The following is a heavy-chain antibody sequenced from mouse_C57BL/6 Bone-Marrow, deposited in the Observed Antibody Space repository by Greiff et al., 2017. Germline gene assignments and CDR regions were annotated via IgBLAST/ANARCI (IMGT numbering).Heavy chain of an antibody. CDR3: ARETVCSSYFDY. CDR1: GFTFSDYG. J-gene: IGHJ2*01. CDR2: ISSGSSTI. V-gene: IGHV5-17*01. Sequence: EVKLVESGGGLVKPGGSLKLSCAASGFTFSDYGMHWVRQAPEKGLVWVAYISSGSSTIYYADTVKGRFTISRDNAKNTLFLQMTSLRSEDTAMYYCARETVCSSYFDYWGQGTTLTVSS. D-gene: IGHD1-1*01.